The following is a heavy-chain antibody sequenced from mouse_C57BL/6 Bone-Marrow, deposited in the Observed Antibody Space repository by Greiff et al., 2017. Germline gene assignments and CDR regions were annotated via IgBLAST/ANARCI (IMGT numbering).Heavy chain of an antibody. CDR3: ARWGTTGLDY. D-gene: IGHD1-1*01. Sequence: VKLMESGADLARPGASVKMSCKASGYTFTSYTMHWVNQRPGQGLEWIGYINPSSGSTKYNQKFKDKATLTADKSSSTAYMQLSSLTAEDSAVYYCARWGTTGLDYWGQGTTLTVSS. CDR2: INPSSGST. J-gene: IGHJ2*01. CDR1: GYTFTSYT. V-gene: IGHV1-4*01.